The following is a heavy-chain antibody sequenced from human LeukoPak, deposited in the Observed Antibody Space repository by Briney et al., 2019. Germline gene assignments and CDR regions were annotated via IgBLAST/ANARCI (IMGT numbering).Heavy chain of an antibody. V-gene: IGHV1-46*01. CDR1: GYTFTSYY. D-gene: IGHD3-10*02. CDR3: ARAELLRSCGFDP. Sequence: ASVKVSCKASGYTFTSYYMHWVRQAPGQGLEWMGIINPGGGSTSYAQKFQGRVTMTRDMSTSTVYMELSSLRSEDTAVYYCARAELLRSCGFDPWGQGTLVTVSS. CDR2: INPGGGST. J-gene: IGHJ5*02.